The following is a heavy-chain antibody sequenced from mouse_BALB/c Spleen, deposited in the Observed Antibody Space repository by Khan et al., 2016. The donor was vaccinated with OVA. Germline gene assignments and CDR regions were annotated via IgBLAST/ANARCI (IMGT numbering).Heavy chain of an antibody. Sequence: QVQLQQPGAELARPGASVTLSCKASGYTFTDYYINWVKQRTGQGLEWIGEISPGSGDTYYNEKFKGKATLTADKSSTTAYMQLTSLTSEASAVFFGERRNYFGYTFAYWGEGSLVTDAA. V-gene: IGHV1-77*01. CDR3: ERRNYFGYTFAY. CDR1: GYTFTDYY. J-gene: IGHJ3*01. D-gene: IGHD1-2*01. CDR2: ISPGSGDT.